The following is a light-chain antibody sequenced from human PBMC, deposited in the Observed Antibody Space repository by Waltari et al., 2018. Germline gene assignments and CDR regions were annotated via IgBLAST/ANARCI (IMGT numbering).Light chain of an antibody. CDR1: QSISSY. CDR3: QQSYSTPYT. Sequence: DIQMTQSPSSLSASVGDRVTITCRASQSISSYLSWYQQIPGKAPNLLIYAASSLQSGVPSRFSGSGSGTDFTLTISSLQPEDFATYYCQQSYSTPYTFGQGTKLEIK. J-gene: IGKJ2*01. CDR2: AAS. V-gene: IGKV1-39*01.